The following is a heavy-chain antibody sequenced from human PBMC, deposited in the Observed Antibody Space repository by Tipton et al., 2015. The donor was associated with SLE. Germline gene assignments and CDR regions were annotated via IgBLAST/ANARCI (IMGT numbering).Heavy chain of an antibody. D-gene: IGHD6-19*01. V-gene: IGHV4-34*08. CDR2: INHSGST. CDR3: AKDLSSGWPGDY. Sequence: LRLSCAASGFTFSSYAMHWVRQPPGKGLEWIGEINHSGSTNYNPSLKSRVTISVDTSKNQFSLKLSSVTAADTAVYYCAKDLSSGWPGDYWGQGTLVTVSS. CDR1: GFTFSSYA. J-gene: IGHJ4*02.